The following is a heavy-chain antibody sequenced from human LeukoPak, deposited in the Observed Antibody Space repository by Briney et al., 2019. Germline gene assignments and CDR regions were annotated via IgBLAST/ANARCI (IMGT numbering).Heavy chain of an antibody. CDR2: ISSSGSTI. Sequence: GGSLRLSCAASGLTFSSYEMNWVRQAPGKGLGWVSYISSSGSTIYYADSVKDRFTISRDNAKNSLYLQVNSLRAEDTAVYYCAREHCGATSCSYFDYWGQGTLVTVSS. CDR1: GLTFSSYE. CDR3: AREHCGATSCSYFDY. J-gene: IGHJ4*02. V-gene: IGHV3-48*03. D-gene: IGHD2-2*01.